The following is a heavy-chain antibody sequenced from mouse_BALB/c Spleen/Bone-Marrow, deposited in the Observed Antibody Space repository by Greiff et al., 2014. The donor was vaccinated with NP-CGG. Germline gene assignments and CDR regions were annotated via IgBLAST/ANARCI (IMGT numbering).Heavy chain of an antibody. CDR2: IWADGST. D-gene: IGHD1-2*01. CDR1: GFSLTSYG. J-gene: IGHJ4*01. V-gene: IGHV2-9*02. Sequence: VMLVESGPGLVAPSQSLSISCTVSGFSLTSYGVHWVRQPPGKGLEWLGVIWADGSTNYNSALMSQLSISKDNSKSQVFLKMNSLQTDDTAMYYCARITTATGAMDYWGQGTSVTVSS. CDR3: ARITTATGAMDY.